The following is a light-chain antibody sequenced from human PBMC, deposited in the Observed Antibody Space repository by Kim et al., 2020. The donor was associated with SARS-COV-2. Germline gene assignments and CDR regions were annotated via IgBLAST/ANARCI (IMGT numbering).Light chain of an antibody. CDR1: QSVSST. CDR2: GAS. Sequence: VSHGESVTRSCRASQSVSSTIGWDQQKPGQAPRLLIYGASSRATGIPARFSGSGSGTEFTLTISSLQSEDFAIYYCQQYDSWPITFGQGTRLEIK. J-gene: IGKJ5*01. CDR3: QQYDSWPIT. V-gene: IGKV3D-15*01.